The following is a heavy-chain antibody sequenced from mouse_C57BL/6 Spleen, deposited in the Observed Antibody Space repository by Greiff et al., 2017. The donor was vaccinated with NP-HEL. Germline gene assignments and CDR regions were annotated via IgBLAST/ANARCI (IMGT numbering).Heavy chain of an antibody. D-gene: IGHD1-1*01. CDR2: IDPANGNT. CDR3: ARSGYYGSSYPYYYAMDY. V-gene: IGHV14-3*01. Sequence: VQLQQSVAELVRPGASVKLSCTASGFNIKNTYMHWVKQRPEQGLEWIGRIDPANGNTKYAPKFQGKATITADTSSNTAYLQLSSLTSEDTAIYYCARSGYYGSSYPYYYAMDYWGQGTSVTVSS. J-gene: IGHJ4*01. CDR1: GFNIKNTY.